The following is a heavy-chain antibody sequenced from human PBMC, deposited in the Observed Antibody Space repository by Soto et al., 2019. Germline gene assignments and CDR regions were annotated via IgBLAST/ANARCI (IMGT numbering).Heavy chain of an antibody. Sequence: QVQLVQSGAEEKKPGASVKVSCKASGYTFTSYAMHWVRQAPGQRLEWMGWINAGNGNTKYSQKFQGRVTITRDTSASTAYMELSSRRSEDTAVYYCARSLVVVTALDYWGQGPLVTVSS. CDR2: INAGNGNT. CDR1: GYTFTSYA. CDR3: ARSLVVVTALDY. V-gene: IGHV1-3*05. D-gene: IGHD2-21*02. J-gene: IGHJ4*02.